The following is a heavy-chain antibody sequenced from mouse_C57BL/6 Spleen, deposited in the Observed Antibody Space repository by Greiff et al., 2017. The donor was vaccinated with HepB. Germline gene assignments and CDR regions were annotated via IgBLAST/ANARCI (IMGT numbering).Heavy chain of an antibody. Sequence: EVQLQQSGAELVRPGASVKLSCTASGFNIKDDYMHWVKQRPEQGLEWIGWIDPENGDTEYASKFQGKATITADTSSNTAYLQLSSLTSEDTAVYYCTSGTVYYFDYWGQGTTLTVSS. CDR2: IDPENGDT. D-gene: IGHD3-1*01. CDR3: TSGTVYYFDY. J-gene: IGHJ2*01. CDR1: GFNIKDDY. V-gene: IGHV14-4*01.